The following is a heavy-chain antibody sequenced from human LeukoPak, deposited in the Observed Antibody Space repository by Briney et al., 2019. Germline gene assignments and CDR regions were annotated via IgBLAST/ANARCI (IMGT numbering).Heavy chain of an antibody. V-gene: IGHV3-23*01. CDR2: ITGSGSST. CDR1: GFTFTTYA. CDR3: AELGITMIGGV. J-gene: IGHJ6*04. D-gene: IGHD3-10*02. Sequence: GGSLRLSCAASGFTFTTYALSWVRQAPGKGLEWVSSITGSGSSTYYADSVKGRFTISRDNAKNSLYLQMNSLRAEDTAVYYCAELGITMIGGVWGKGTTVTISS.